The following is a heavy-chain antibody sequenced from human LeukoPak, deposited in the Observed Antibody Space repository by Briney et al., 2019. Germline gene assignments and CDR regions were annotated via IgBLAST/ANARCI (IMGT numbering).Heavy chain of an antibody. CDR1: GFSFSIYW. D-gene: IGHD6-13*01. CDR3: ARDRVWTVLY. CDR2: IKQDGSEK. Sequence: GGSLRLSCAASGFSFSIYWMSWVRQAPGKGLEWVANIKQDGSEKYYVDSVKGRFTISRDNTKNSLYLHMNSLRAEDTATYYCARDRVWTVLYWGQGTLVTVSS. J-gene: IGHJ4*02. V-gene: IGHV3-7*01.